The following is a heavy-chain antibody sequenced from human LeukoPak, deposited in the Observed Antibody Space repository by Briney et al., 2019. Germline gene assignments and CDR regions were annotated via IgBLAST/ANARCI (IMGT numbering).Heavy chain of an antibody. J-gene: IGHJ6*04. CDR1: GFTFDDYV. CDR3: ASSCSGPSCYGRDV. V-gene: IGHV3-20*01. D-gene: IGHD2-2*01. CDR2: INWNGGST. Sequence: PGGSLRLSRAASGFTFDDYVMSWVRQAPGKGLEWVSGINWNGGSTGYADSVKGRFTISRDNAKNSLYLQMNSLRAEDTALYHCASSCSGPSCYGRDVWGKGTTVTVSS.